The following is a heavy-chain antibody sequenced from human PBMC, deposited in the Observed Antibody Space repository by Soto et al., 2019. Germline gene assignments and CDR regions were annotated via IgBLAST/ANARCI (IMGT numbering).Heavy chain of an antibody. Sequence: GGSLRLSCAASGFTFSNAWMSWVRQAPGKGLEWVGRIKSKTDGGTTDYAAPVKGRFTISRDDSKNTLYLQMNSLKTEDTAVYYCTTLFSGSSSWGSYYYYYGMDVWGQGTTVTVSS. CDR3: TTLFSGSSSWGSYYYYYGMDV. CDR2: IKSKTDGGTT. J-gene: IGHJ6*02. V-gene: IGHV3-15*01. CDR1: GFTFSNAW. D-gene: IGHD6-6*01.